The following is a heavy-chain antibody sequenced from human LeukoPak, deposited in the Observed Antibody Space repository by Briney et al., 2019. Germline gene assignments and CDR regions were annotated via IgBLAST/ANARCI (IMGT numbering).Heavy chain of an antibody. CDR2: INHSGST. CDR3: ARRGSSTWGDLDY. V-gene: IGHV4-34*01. D-gene: IGHD6-13*01. J-gene: IGHJ4*02. CDR1: GGSFSGYY. Sequence: SETLSLTCAVYGGSFSGYYWSWIRQPPGKGLEWIGEINHSGSTNYNPSLKSRVTISVDTSKNQFSLKLSSVTAADTAVYYCARRGSSTWGDLDYWGQGTLVTVSS.